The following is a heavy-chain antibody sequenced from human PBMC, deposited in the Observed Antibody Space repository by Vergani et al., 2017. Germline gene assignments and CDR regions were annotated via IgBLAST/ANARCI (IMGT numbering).Heavy chain of an antibody. Sequence: QLQLQESGSGLVKPSQTLSLTCAVSGDSITNGGFSWNWIRQPPGKGPEWIGYIFPSGNSDYNPSLKNRVSISLDKSKNQFSLWVNSVTAADPAVYYCASDTHSGQRADRWGQGILVTVTS. D-gene: IGHD6-19*01. CDR2: IFPSGNS. V-gene: IGHV4-30-2*01. J-gene: IGHJ5*02. CDR1: GDSITNGGFS. CDR3: ASDTHSGQRADR.